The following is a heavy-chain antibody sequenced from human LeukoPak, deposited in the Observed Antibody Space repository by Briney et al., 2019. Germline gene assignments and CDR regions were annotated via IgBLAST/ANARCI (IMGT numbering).Heavy chain of an antibody. V-gene: IGHV3-30*18. D-gene: IGHD1-1*01. CDR2: ISYDESNK. CDR1: GFTFSSYA. J-gene: IGHJ4*02. Sequence: GGSLRLSCAAFGFTFSSYAMSWVRQAPGKGLEWVAIISYDESNKYYADSVKGRFTISRDNSKNTLYLQMNSLRAEDTAVYYCAKEGTVRDFDYWGQGSLVTVSS. CDR3: AKEGTVRDFDY.